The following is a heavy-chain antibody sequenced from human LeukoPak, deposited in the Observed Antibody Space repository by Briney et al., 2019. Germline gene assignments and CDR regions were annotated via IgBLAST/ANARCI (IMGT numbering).Heavy chain of an antibody. CDR3: ARRAVYYYYGMDV. V-gene: IGHV1-2*02. CDR1: GYTFTDYY. J-gene: IGHJ6*02. Sequence: ASVKGSCKASGYTFTDYYMHWVRQAPGQGLGWMGWINPNSGGTNYAQKFQGRVTMTRDTSISTAYMEVSRLKSDDTAVYYCARRAVYYYYGMDVWGQGSTVTVSS. CDR2: INPNSGGT. D-gene: IGHD6-25*01.